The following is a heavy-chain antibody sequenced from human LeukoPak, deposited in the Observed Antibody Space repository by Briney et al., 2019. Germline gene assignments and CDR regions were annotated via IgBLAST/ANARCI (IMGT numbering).Heavy chain of an antibody. Sequence: SQTLSLTCAISGDSVSSNSAAWNWIRQSPSRGLEWLGRTYYRSKWYNDYAVSVKSRITINPDTSKNQFSLQLNSVTPEDTAVYYCAREMEVVNIGKPTDASDIWGQGTMVTVSS. CDR2: TYYRSKWYN. V-gene: IGHV6-1*01. CDR1: GDSVSSNSAA. J-gene: IGHJ3*02. D-gene: IGHD3-3*01. CDR3: AREMEVVNIGKPTDASDI.